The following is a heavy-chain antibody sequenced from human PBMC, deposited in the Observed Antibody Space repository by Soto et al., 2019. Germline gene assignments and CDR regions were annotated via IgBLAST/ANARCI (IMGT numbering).Heavy chain of an antibody. CDR3: AKSVAQRGEYTYRLLES. J-gene: IGHJ4*02. Sequence: PSETLSLTCTISGGSISSGAHFWSWIRQHPVKGLEWIGYIYYSGSTYYNPSLKTRVTISMDTSKNQFSLNLSSVTAADTAVYFCAKSVAQRGEYTYRLLESWCQGIQVTVSS. CDR1: GGSISSGAHF. V-gene: IGHV4-31*03. CDR2: IYYSGST. D-gene: IGHD5-18*01.